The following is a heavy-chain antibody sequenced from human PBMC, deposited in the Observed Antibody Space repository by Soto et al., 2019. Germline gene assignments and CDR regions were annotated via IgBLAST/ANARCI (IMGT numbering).Heavy chain of an antibody. J-gene: IGHJ6*02. Sequence: PGESLKISCQGSGYNFTNYLIIWVRQMPGKGLEWMGRIDPSDSYTKYSPSLQGHVTISADKSIGTAYLQWSRLKASDTAMYYCATFSDVWGQGTTVTVSS. CDR3: ATFSDV. CDR1: GYNFTNYL. V-gene: IGHV5-10-1*01. CDR2: IDPSDSYT.